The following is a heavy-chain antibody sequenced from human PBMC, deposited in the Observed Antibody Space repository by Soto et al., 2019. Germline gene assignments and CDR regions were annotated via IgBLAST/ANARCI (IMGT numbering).Heavy chain of an antibody. V-gene: IGHV1-3*01. CDR3: ARDTGYGTLDF. Sequence: KFQDRVTISRDTSASTAYMELTSLRSEDTAVYYCARDTGYGTLDFWGQGTLVTVSS. J-gene: IGHJ4*02. D-gene: IGHD3-9*01.